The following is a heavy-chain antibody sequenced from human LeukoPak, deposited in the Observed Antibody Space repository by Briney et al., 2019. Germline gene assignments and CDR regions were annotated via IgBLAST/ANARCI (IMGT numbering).Heavy chain of an antibody. V-gene: IGHV3-74*01. CDR3: ARDPVVPAAIGDY. J-gene: IGHJ4*02. D-gene: IGHD2-2*02. CDR1: GLTFSSYW. Sequence: GGSLRLSCAASGLTFSSYWMHWVRQAPGKGLVWVSRINSDGSSTSYADSVKGRFTISRDNAKNTLYLQMNSLRAEDTAVYCCARDPVVPAAIGDYWGQGTLVTVSS. CDR2: INSDGSST.